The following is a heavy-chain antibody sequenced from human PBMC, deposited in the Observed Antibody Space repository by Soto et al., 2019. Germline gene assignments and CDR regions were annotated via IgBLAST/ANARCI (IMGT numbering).Heavy chain of an antibody. J-gene: IGHJ6*02. CDR3: ARDVEYYDILTGSNPSHYGMDV. CDR1: GGSISSGDYY. D-gene: IGHD3-9*01. Sequence: LSLTCTVSGGSISSGDYYWSWIRQPPGKGLEWIGYIYYSGSTYYNPSLKSRVTISVDTSKNQFSLKLSSVTAADTAVYYCARDVEYYDILTGSNPSHYGMDVWGQGTTVTVSS. CDR2: IYYSGST. V-gene: IGHV4-30-4*01.